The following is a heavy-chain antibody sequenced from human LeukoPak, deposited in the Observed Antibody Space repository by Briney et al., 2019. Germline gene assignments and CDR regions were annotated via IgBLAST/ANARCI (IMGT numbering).Heavy chain of an antibody. CDR2: IKHDGSEK. J-gene: IGHJ4*02. CDR3: ARARMTTRYFDY. D-gene: IGHD4-11*01. Sequence: PGGSLRLSCAASGFTFSSYWMSSVRQAPGKGLEWAANIKHDGSEKYYVDSVKGRFTISRDNAKNSLYLQMNSLRAEDTAVYYCARARMTTRYFDYWGQGTLVTVSS. CDR1: GFTFSSYW. V-gene: IGHV3-7*05.